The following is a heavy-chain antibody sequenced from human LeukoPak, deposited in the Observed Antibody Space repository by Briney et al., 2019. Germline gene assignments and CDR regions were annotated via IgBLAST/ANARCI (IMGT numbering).Heavy chain of an antibody. CDR2: GHHSESS. D-gene: IGHD5-18*01. J-gene: IGHJ4*02. CDR3: ARWGRQLWFDY. V-gene: IGHV4-59*02. Sequence: SETLSLTCSVSGDSVTSTYWSWIRQPPGKGLEWIAYGHHSESSNYNPSFRSRVTISVDKSKNQFSLKLSSVTAADTAVYYCARWGRQLWFDYWGQGTLVTVSS. CDR1: GDSVTSTY.